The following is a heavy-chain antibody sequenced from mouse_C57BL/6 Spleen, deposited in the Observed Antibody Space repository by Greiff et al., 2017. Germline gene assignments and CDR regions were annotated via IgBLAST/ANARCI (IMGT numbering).Heavy chain of an antibody. CDR2: ISSGGSYT. CDR3: ARALYYYGSLHWYFDV. V-gene: IGHV5-6*01. J-gene: IGHJ1*03. D-gene: IGHD1-1*01. Sequence: EVQRVESGGDLVKPGGSLKLSCAASGFTFSSYGMSWVRQTPDKRLAWVATISSGGSYTYYPDSVKGRFTISRDNAKNTLYLQMSSLKSEDTAMYYCARALYYYGSLHWYFDVWGTGTTVTVSS. CDR1: GFTFSSYG.